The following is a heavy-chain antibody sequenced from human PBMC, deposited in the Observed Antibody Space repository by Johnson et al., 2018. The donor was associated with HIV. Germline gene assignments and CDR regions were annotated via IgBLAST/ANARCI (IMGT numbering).Heavy chain of an antibody. V-gene: IGHV3-30*04. D-gene: IGHD3-3*02. J-gene: IGHJ3*01. CDR1: GFTFSSYA. Sequence: VQLVESGGGVVQPGRSLRLSCAASGFTFSSYAMHWVRQAPGKGLEWVAVISYDGSEKYFADSVKGRFTISRDSSKNTLYLQMNSLRAEDTAVYYCTGDPVISKAQGPNDAFDLWGQGTMVTVSS. CDR3: TGDPVISKAQGPNDAFDL. CDR2: ISYDGSEK.